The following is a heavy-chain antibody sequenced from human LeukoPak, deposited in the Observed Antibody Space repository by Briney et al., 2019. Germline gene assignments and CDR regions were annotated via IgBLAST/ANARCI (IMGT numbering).Heavy chain of an antibody. J-gene: IGHJ6*02. D-gene: IGHD3-3*01. V-gene: IGHV1-2*06. CDR2: INPNSGGT. CDR3: ARGGYDFVYYYYGMDV. Sequence: ASVKVSCKASGYTFTGYYMHWVRQAPGQGLEWMGRINPNSGGTNYAQKFQGRVTMTRDTSVSTAYMELSRLRSDDTAVYYCARGGYDFVYYYYGMDVWGQGTTVTVSS. CDR1: GYTFTGYY.